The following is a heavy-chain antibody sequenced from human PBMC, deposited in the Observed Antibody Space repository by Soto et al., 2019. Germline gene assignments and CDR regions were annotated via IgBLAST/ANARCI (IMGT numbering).Heavy chain of an antibody. Sequence: QVQLQQWGAGLLKPSETLSLTCAVYGGSFSGYYWSWIRQPPGKGLEWIGEINHSGSTNYNPSLKSRVTLSVDTAKNPFALKLSSVTAAVTAVYYCARGWGYCSGGSCYKDYYYYMDVWGKGTTVTVSS. D-gene: IGHD2-15*01. CDR2: INHSGST. CDR1: GGSFSGYY. J-gene: IGHJ6*03. V-gene: IGHV4-34*01. CDR3: ARGWGYCSGGSCYKDYYYYMDV.